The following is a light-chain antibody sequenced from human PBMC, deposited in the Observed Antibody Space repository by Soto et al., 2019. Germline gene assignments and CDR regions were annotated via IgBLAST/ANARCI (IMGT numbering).Light chain of an antibody. Sequence: QPVLTQPPSVSGGPGQRVAVSCAGSSSNNGAGYDVHWYQQLPGSAPQLLIYGHDNRPSGVPDRFSGSKSDTSASLAITGLQAEDEGDYYCQAYDNSRSAWVFGGGTKVTVL. V-gene: IGLV1-40*01. CDR2: GHD. CDR1: SSNNGAGYD. J-gene: IGLJ3*02. CDR3: QAYDNSRSAWV.